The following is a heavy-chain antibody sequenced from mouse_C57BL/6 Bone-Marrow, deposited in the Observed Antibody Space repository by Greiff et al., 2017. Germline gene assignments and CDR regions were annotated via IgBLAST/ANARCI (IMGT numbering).Heavy chain of an antibody. CDR2: FYPGSGSI. D-gene: IGHD2-4*01. J-gene: IGHJ2*01. CDR3: ARHERYYDYEGYFDY. CDR1: GYIFTEYT. Sequence: QVQLQQSGAELVKPGASVKLSCKASGYIFTEYTIHWVKQRSGQGLEWIGWFYPGSGSIKYNERFKDKATLTAAKSSNTVYMELSRLTSEDSAVYCCARHERYYDYEGYFDYWGRGTTLTVSS. V-gene: IGHV1-62-2*01.